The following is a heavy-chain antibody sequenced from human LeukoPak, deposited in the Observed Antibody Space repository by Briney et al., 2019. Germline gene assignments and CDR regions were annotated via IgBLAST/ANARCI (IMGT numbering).Heavy chain of an antibody. J-gene: IGHJ4*02. CDR3: ARDAPYSSGWYGDGFDY. D-gene: IGHD6-19*01. CDR2: INWNGGST. V-gene: IGHV3-20*04. CDR1: GFTFSSYP. Sequence: GGTLRLSCAASGFTFSSYPMSWVRQAPGKGLEWVSGINWNGGSTGYADSVKGRFTISRDNAKNSLYLQMNSLRAEDTALYYCARDAPYSSGWYGDGFDYWGQGTLVTVSS.